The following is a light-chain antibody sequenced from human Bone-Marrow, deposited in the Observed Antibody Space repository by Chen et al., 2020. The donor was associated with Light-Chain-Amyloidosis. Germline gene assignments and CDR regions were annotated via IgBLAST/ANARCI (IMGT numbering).Light chain of an antibody. Sequence: QSARTQPAAVSGSPGQWITISCTGTRSDIGGYQYVSWYQQHPGEAPKLMIYDVSRRPSGVSNRFSGSKSGNTASLTISGLQAEDEADYYCSSYTPRTTLYVFGTGTKVTVL. CDR2: DVS. CDR1: RSDIGGYQY. CDR3: SSYTPRTTLYV. J-gene: IGLJ1*01. V-gene: IGLV2-14*03.